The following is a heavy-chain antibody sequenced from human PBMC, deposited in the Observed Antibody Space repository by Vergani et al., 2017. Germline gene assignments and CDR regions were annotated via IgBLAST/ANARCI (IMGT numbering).Heavy chain of an antibody. J-gene: IGHJ2*01. CDR3: ARQGTITDNYWYFDL. V-gene: IGHV5-51*01. CDR2: IYPGDADT. Sequence: EVQLVPSGAEVKTPGASLKISCKGSGYTFTNYWIVWVSQMPGKGLEWMVNIYPGDADTRYSPSFQGQVTISADESISTAYLQWSSLKASDTAMYYCARQGTITDNYWYFDLWGRGTLVSVSS. D-gene: IGHD5-24*01. CDR1: GYTFTNYW.